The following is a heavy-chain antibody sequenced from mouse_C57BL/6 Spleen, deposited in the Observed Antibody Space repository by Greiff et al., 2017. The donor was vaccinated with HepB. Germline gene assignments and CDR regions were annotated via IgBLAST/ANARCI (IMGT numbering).Heavy chain of an antibody. V-gene: IGHV5-17*01. CDR1: GFTFSDYG. CDR2: ISSGSSTI. D-gene: IGHD1-1*01. CDR3: ARWPYYGSSYEGYFDV. J-gene: IGHJ1*03. Sequence: DVHLVESGGGLVKPGGSLKLSCAASGFTFSDYGMHWVRQAPEKGLEWVAYISSGSSTIYYADTVKGRFTISRDNAKNTLFLQMTSLRSEDTAMYYCARWPYYGSSYEGYFDVWGTGTTVTVSS.